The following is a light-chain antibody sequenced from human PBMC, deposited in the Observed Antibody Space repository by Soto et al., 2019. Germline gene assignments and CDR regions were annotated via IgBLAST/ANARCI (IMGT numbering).Light chain of an antibody. V-gene: IGKV1-39*01. Sequence: DIQMTQSPSSLSASVGDRVTITCRASQSISSYLNWYQQKPGKAPKLLIYAASSLQSGVPSRFSGSGYGTDFTLTISSLQPEDFATYYGQQSYSTAWTFGQGTEVEIK. CDR3: QQSYSTAWT. CDR1: QSISSY. J-gene: IGKJ1*01. CDR2: AAS.